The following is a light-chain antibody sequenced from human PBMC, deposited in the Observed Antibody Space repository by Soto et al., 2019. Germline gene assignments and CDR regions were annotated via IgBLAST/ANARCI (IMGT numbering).Light chain of an antibody. V-gene: IGLV2-11*01. CDR2: DVN. CDR1: SSDVGGYNY. CDR3: CSFTGTNTVV. J-gene: IGLJ2*01. Sequence: QSVLTQRRSVSGSPGQSVTISCTGTSSDVGGYNYVSWYQQRPGNAPKVMIYDVNKRPSGVADRFSGSKSGNTASLTISGLQAEDEADYYCCSFTGTNTVVFGGGTKLTVL.